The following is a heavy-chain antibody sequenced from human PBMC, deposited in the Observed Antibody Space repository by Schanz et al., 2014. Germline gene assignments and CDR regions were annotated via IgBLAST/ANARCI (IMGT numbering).Heavy chain of an antibody. CDR1: GFTFSSYA. V-gene: IGHV3-23*01. J-gene: IGHJ3*02. CDR2: ISGSGDST. D-gene: IGHD3-10*01. Sequence: EVQLLESGGGLVQPGGSLRLSCAASGFTFSSYAMSWVRQAPGQGLEWVSAISGSGDSTYYADSVKGRFTISRDNSKNTLYLQMNSLRAEDTAVYYCAKGRFGELSAFDIWGQGTMVTVSS. CDR3: AKGRFGELSAFDI.